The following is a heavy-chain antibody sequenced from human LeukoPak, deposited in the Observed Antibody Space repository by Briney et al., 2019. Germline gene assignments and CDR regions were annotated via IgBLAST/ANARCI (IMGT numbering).Heavy chain of an antibody. CDR2: ISHSGTT. CDR1: GGSLSSGNYQ. D-gene: IGHD2-15*01. Sequence: SETLSLTCTVSGGSLSSGNYQWGWIRQPPGKGLEWIALISHSGTTYYNPSLKSRVTMSVDTSKNQFSPKLNSVTAADTAVYYCLRDQDCSGGDCQVCWGQGTLVTVSS. V-gene: IGHV4-39*02. J-gene: IGHJ4*02. CDR3: LRDQDCSGGDCQVC.